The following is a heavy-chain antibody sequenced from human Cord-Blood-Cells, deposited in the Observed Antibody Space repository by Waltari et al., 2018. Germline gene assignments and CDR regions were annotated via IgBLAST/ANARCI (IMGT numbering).Heavy chain of an antibody. J-gene: IGHJ4*02. Sequence: EVQLVQSGAEVKKPGESLKISCKGSVYSFTSYWIGWVRQMPGKGLEWMGIICPVDSVTSYSPSFQCQVTISADKSISTAYLQWSRLKASHTAMYYWARHEQQQLVPDYCGQGTLLTVSS. CDR1: VYSFTSYW. CDR3: ARHEQQQLVPDY. V-gene: IGHV5-51*01. CDR2: ICPVDSVT. D-gene: IGHD6-13*01.